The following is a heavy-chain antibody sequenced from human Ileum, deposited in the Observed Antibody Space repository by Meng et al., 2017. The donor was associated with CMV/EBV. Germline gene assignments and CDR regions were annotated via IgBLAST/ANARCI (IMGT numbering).Heavy chain of an antibody. V-gene: IGHV5-51*01. Sequence: GGSLRLSCKGSGYSFTSYCIGWVRQMPGKGLEWMGIIYPGDSDTRYSPSFQGQVTISADKSISTAYLQWSSLKASDTAMYYCARHGDIVVVPAAIPSGYYYGMDVWGQGTTVTVSS. D-gene: IGHD2-2*02. CDR3: ARHGDIVVVPAAIPSGYYYGMDV. CDR1: GYSFTSYC. CDR2: IYPGDSDT. J-gene: IGHJ6*02.